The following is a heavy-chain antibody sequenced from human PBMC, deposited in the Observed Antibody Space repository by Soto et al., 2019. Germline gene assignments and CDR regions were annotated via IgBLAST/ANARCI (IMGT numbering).Heavy chain of an antibody. J-gene: IGHJ3*02. Sequence: QVQLVQSGAEVKKPGSSVKVSCKASGGTFSSYTISWVRQAPGQGLEWMGRIIPILGIANYAQKFQGRVTITADKSTSTAYMELSSLRSEDTAVYYCARDATVAHDAFDIWGKGTMVTVAA. D-gene: IGHD4-4*01. CDR3: ARDATVAHDAFDI. CDR1: GGTFSSYT. CDR2: IIPILGIA. V-gene: IGHV1-69*08.